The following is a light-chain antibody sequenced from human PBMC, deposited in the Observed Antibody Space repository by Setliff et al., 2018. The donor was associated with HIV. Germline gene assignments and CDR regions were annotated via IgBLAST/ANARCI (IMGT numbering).Light chain of an antibody. J-gene: IGLJ2*01. CDR1: SSDVGAYNY. CDR2: DVS. CDR3: CSYAGTYTSYGI. Sequence: QSVLTQPRSVSGSPGQSVTISCTGTSSDVGAYNYVSWYQQHPGKAPKLMIYDVSNRPSGVPDRFSGSKSGNTASLTISGLQAEDEADYYCCSYAGTYTSYGIFGGGTKGTVL. V-gene: IGLV2-11*01.